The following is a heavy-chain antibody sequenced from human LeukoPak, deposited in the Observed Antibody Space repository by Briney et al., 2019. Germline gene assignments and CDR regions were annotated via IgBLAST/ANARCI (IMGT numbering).Heavy chain of an antibody. D-gene: IGHD6-13*01. CDR1: GFTFSSYG. V-gene: IGHV3-33*01. CDR3: ASSAAGTFDY. J-gene: IGHJ4*02. Sequence: GGSLRLSCAASGFTFSSYGMHWVRQAPGKGLEWVAVIWYDGSNKYYADSVKGRFTISRDNSKNTLYLQMNSLRAEDTALYYCASSAAGTFDYWGQGTLVTVSS. CDR2: IWYDGSNK.